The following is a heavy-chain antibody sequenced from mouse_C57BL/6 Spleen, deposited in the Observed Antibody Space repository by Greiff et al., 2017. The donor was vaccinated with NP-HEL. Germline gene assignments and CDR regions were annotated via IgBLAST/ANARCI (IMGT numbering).Heavy chain of an antibody. J-gene: IGHJ1*03. Sequence: QVQLQQPGAELVKPGASVKLSCKASGYTFTSYWMHWVKQRPGQGLEWIGMIHPNSGSTNYNEKFKSKATLTVDKPSSTAYMQLSSLTSEDSAVYYCARPYYGSSYWYFDVWGTGTTVTVSS. V-gene: IGHV1-64*01. D-gene: IGHD1-1*01. CDR2: IHPNSGST. CDR1: GYTFTSYW. CDR3: ARPYYGSSYWYFDV.